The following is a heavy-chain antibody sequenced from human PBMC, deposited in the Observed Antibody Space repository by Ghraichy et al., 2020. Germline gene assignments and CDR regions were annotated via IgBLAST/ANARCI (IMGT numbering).Heavy chain of an antibody. CDR1: GFTFSSYW. Sequence: GGSLRLSCAASGFTFSSYWMSWVRQAPGKGLEWVANIKQDGSEKYYVDSVKGRFTISRDNAKNSLYLQMNSLRAEDTAVYYCARVSHTAMVLWYSGSYYFDYWGQGTLVTVSS. CDR2: IKQDGSEK. CDR3: ARVSHTAMVLWYSGSYYFDY. D-gene: IGHD1-26*01. J-gene: IGHJ4*02. V-gene: IGHV3-7*01.